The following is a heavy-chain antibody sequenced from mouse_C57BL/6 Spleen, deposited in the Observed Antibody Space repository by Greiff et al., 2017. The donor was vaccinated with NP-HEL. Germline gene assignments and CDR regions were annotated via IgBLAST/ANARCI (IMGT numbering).Heavy chain of an antibody. CDR1: GFSLTSYG. J-gene: IGHJ4*01. CDR3: ARHRAVVEGAMDY. D-gene: IGHD1-1*01. Sequence: QVQLKQSGPGLVAPSQSLSITCTVSGFSLTSYGVHWVRQPPGKGLEWLVVIWSDGSTTYNSALKSRLSISKDNSKSQVFLKMNSLQTDDTAMYYCARHRAVVEGAMDYWGQGTSVTVSS. V-gene: IGHV2-6-1*01. CDR2: IWSDGST.